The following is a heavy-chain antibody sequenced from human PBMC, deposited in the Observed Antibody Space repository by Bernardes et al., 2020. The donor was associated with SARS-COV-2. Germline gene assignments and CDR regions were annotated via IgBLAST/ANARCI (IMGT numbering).Heavy chain of an antibody. J-gene: IGHJ6*02. D-gene: IGHD3-10*01. CDR2: IYNSGST. CDR3: ARGVQGVIITSPYYYGMDV. V-gene: IGHV4-59*01. Sequence: SANLSLTCTVSGGSISSYYWSWIRQPPGKGLEWIGYIYNSGSTNYHPSLKSRVTISLDTSNNQFSLRLTSVIAADTAVYYCARGVQGVIITSPYYYGMDVWGQGTTVTVSS. CDR1: GGSISSYY.